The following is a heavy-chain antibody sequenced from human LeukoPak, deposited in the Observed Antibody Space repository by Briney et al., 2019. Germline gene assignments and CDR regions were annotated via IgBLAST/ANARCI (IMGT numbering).Heavy chain of an antibody. D-gene: IGHD3-9*01. CDR2: IYSGGST. CDR1: GFTVSSNY. J-gene: IGHJ6*04. V-gene: IGHV3-53*01. Sequence: GGSLRLSCAASGFTVSSNYMSWVRQAPGKGLEWVSVIYSGGSTYYADSVKGRFTISRDNSKNTLYLQMNSLRAEDTAVYYCARDALDILASYSYYYYGMDVWGKGPTVTVSS. CDR3: ARDALDILASYSYYYYGMDV.